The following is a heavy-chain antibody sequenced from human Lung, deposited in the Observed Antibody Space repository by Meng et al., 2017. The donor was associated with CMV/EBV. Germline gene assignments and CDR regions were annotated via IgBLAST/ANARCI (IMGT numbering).Heavy chain of an antibody. CDR2: ITSSSGYK. CDR3: VRDCHCSSNVCDWDYDYYYGMDV. J-gene: IGHJ6*02. Sequence: GEXXKISCAASGFIFSSYSMNWVRQAPGKGLEWVSSITSSSGYKYYADSVMGRFTIARDNAKNSLFLQMNSLRAEDTAVYYCVRDCHCSSNVCDWDYDYYYGMDVWGQGXTVTVSS. D-gene: IGHD2-2*01. V-gene: IGHV3-21*01. CDR1: GFIFSSYS.